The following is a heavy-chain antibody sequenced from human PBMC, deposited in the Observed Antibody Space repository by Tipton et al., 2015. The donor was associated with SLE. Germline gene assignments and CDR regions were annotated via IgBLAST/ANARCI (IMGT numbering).Heavy chain of an antibody. CDR1: GDSLSGQY. CDR2: VFRGGST. V-gene: IGHV4-34*10. J-gene: IGHJ6*03. Sequence: TLSLTCSVYGDSLSGQYWSWIRQPPGKGLEWIGEVFRGGSTNYSPSLESRVTMAIDTSTSTAYMELRSLTSDDTAVYYCARTLLDYYYYMDVWGKGTTVTVSS. CDR3: ARTLLDYYYYMDV.